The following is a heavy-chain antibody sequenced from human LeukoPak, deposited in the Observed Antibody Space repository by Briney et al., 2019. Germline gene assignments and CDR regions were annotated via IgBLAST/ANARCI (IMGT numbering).Heavy chain of an antibody. CDR3: ARVFAAVPSYYFDY. V-gene: IGHV4-30-2*01. Sequence: SETLSLTCTVSGGSISSGGYYWSRIRQPPGKGLEWIGYIYHSGSTYYSPSLTSRVTISIDRSKNQFSLKVSSVTAADTAVYYCARVFAAVPSYYFDYWGQGALVTVSS. CDR2: IYHSGST. J-gene: IGHJ4*02. CDR1: GGSISSGGYY. D-gene: IGHD6-13*01.